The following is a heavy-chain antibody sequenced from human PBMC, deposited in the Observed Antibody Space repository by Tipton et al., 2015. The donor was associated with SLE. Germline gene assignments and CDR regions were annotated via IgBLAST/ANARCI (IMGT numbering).Heavy chain of an antibody. CDR1: GGSFSDYY. V-gene: IGHV4-34*01. D-gene: IGHD6-6*01. CDR3: ARSGGSSSRHFDY. Sequence: LSLTCAVYGGSFSDYYWSWIRQPPGKGLEWIGEINHSGSTNYNPSLKSRVTISVDTSKNQFSLKLSSVTAADTAVYYCARSGGSSSRHFDYWGQGTLVTVPS. CDR2: INHSGST. J-gene: IGHJ4*02.